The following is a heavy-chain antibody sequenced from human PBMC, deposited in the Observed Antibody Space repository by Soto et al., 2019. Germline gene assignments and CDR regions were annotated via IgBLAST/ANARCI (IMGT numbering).Heavy chain of an antibody. CDR3: ARIEAWTADGTGSNPYYYYGMDV. V-gene: IGHV1-18*01. J-gene: IGHJ6*02. D-gene: IGHD6-13*01. CDR1: GYTFTSYG. Sequence: GASVKVSCKASGYTFTSYGISWVRQAPGQGLEWMGWISAYNGNTNYAQKLQGRVTMTTDTSTSTAYMELRSLRSDDTAVYYCARIEAWTADGTGSNPYYYYGMDVCGQGTTVTVYS. CDR2: ISAYNGNT.